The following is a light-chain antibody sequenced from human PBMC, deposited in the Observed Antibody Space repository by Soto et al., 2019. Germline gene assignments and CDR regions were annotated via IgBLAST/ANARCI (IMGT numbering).Light chain of an antibody. V-gene: IGKV3-15*01. CDR3: QQYNDWPPGYT. J-gene: IGKJ2*01. Sequence: EIVMTQSPATLSVSPGERATLHCRASQSVSSNLGWYQHKPGQAPRLLIYGASTRATGIPARFSGSGSGTDCTLTISSLQSEDFAVYYCQQYNDWPPGYTFGRGTKVEIK. CDR1: QSVSSN. CDR2: GAS.